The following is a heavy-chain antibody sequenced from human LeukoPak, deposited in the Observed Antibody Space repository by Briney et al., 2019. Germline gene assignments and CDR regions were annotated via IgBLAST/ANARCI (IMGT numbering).Heavy chain of an antibody. CDR2: INPNSGGT. Sequence: ASVKVSCKASGYTFTCYYMHWVRQAPGQGLEWMGWINPNSGGTNYAQKFQGRVTMTRDTSISTAYMELSRLRSDDTAVYYCARDIPPESNLVGATDYWGQGTLVTVSS. J-gene: IGHJ4*02. CDR1: GYTFTCYY. D-gene: IGHD1-26*01. CDR3: ARDIPPESNLVGATDY. V-gene: IGHV1-2*02.